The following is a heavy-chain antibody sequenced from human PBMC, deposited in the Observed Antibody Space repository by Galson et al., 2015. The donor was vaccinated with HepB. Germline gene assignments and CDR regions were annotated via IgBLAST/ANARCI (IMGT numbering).Heavy chain of an antibody. CDR2: INHSGST. D-gene: IGHD5-18*01. V-gene: IGHV4-34*01. CDR3: ARGSGYSYGYLG. Sequence: LSLTCAVYGGSFSGYYWSWIRQPPGKGLEWIGEINHSGSTNYNPSLKSRVTISVDTSKNQFSLKLSSVTAADTAVYYCARGSGYSYGYLGWGQGTLVTVSS. J-gene: IGHJ4*02. CDR1: GGSFSGYY.